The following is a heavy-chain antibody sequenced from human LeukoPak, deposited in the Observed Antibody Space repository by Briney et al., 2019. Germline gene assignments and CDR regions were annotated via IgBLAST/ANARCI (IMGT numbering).Heavy chain of an antibody. D-gene: IGHD6-13*01. J-gene: IGHJ6*03. CDR1: GGSISSYY. CDR3: AAGRYYYYYIDV. V-gene: IGHV4-4*07. CDR2: IYTIGSI. Sequence: SETLSLTCTVSGGSISSYYWSWIRQPAGKGLEWIGRIYTIGSINYNPSLKSRVTMSVDTSKNQFSLKLSSVTAADTAVYYCAAGRYYYYYIDVWGKGTTVTFYS.